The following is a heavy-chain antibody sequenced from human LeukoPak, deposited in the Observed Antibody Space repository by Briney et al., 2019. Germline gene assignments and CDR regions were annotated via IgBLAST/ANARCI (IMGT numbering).Heavy chain of an antibody. J-gene: IGHJ4*02. CDR1: GFTFSSYA. CDR3: AKLSGHSSGWYDLCFDY. Sequence: GGSLRLSCAASGFTFSSYAMSWVRQAPGKGLEWVSAISGSGGSTYYADPVKGRFTISRDNSKNTLYLQMNSLRAEDTAVYYCAKLSGHSSGWYDLCFDYWGQGTLVTVSS. D-gene: IGHD6-19*01. V-gene: IGHV3-23*01. CDR2: ISGSGGST.